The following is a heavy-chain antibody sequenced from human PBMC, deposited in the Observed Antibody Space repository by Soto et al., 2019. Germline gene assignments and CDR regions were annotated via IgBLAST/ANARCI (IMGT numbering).Heavy chain of an antibody. D-gene: IGHD3-22*01. CDR2: ISSSSSYI. V-gene: IGHV3-21*01. CDR3: ARWGMIAQYYFDY. CDR1: GFTCSSYS. J-gene: IGHJ4*02. Sequence: GGSLRLSCAASGFTCSSYSMNWVRQAPGKGLEWVSSISSSSSYIYYADSVKGRFTISRDNAKNSLYLQMNSLRAEDTAVYYCARWGMIAQYYFDYWGRGTLVTVSS.